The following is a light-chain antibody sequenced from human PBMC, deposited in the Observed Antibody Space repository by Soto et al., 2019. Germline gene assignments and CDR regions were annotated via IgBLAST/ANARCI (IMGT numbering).Light chain of an antibody. CDR2: CAS. J-gene: IGKJ4*01. CDR1: QSVSSSY. V-gene: IGKV3-20*01. Sequence: EIVLTQSPGTLSLSPGERATLSCSASQSVSSSYLAWYQQKPGQAPRLLIYCASSRATGIPDRFSGSGSGTDFTLTISRLEPEDVAVYYCQQYGSSPTFGGGTQVEIK. CDR3: QQYGSSPT.